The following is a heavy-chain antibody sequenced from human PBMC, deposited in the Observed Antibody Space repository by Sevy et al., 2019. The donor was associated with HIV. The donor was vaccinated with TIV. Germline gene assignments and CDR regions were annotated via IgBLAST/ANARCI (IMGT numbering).Heavy chain of an antibody. CDR1: GFTFSSFG. CDR3: ANAGGSSWYDCGY. D-gene: IGHD6-13*01. CDR2: ISHDGSNK. J-gene: IGHJ4*02. V-gene: IGHV3-30*18. Sequence: GGSLRLSCAASGFTFSSFGMHWVHQAPGKGLEWVAIISHDGSNKIYADSVKGRFTISRDNSKNTLYLQMNSLRAEDTAVYYCANAGGSSWYDCGYWGQGTLVTVSS.